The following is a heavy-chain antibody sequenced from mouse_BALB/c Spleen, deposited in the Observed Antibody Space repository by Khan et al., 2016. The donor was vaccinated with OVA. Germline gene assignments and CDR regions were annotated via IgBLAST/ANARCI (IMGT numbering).Heavy chain of an antibody. CDR1: GYTFTGYS. J-gene: IGHJ4*01. CDR3: ARDFHDYGSRGALDY. V-gene: IGHV1-4*01. D-gene: IGHD1-1*01. Sequence: QVPLKQSGAELARPGASVKMSCKASGYTFTGYSMHWIKQRPGQGLEWIGYISPSNAYTNYNQKFKDKATLTADKSSSTAYMQLSSLTSEDSAVYYFARDFHDYGSRGALDYWGQGTSVTVSS. CDR2: ISPSNAYT.